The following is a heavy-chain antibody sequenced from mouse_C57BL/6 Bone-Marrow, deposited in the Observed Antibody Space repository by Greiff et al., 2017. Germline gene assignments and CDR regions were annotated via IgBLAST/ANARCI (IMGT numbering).Heavy chain of an antibody. CDR2: IYPTSGNT. CDR3: ARVGLLPLFDY. CDR1: GYTFPSYG. Sequence: VLLVESGAELARPGASVTLSRKASGYTFPSYGISWVKQRTGPGLEWIGEIYPTSGNTSYNEKFKGKATLTADKSSSTAYMELRSLTSEDSAVYCCARVGLLPLFDYWGQGTTLTVSS. V-gene: IGHV1-81*01. D-gene: IGHD2-3*01. J-gene: IGHJ2*01.